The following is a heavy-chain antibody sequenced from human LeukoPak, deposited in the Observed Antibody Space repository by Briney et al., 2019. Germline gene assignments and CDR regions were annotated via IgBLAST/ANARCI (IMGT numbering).Heavy chain of an antibody. D-gene: IGHD5-18*01. CDR3: ARDEQGYAYFDY. CDR2: IYSGGST. V-gene: IGHV4-4*07. J-gene: IGHJ4*02. CDR1: GGSINSYY. Sequence: SETLSLTCTVSGGSINSYYWSWIRQPAGKGLEWIGRIYSGGSTNYNPSLKSRVTMSVDTSKNQFSLKLGSVTAADTAVHYCARDEQGYAYFDYWGQGTLVTVSS.